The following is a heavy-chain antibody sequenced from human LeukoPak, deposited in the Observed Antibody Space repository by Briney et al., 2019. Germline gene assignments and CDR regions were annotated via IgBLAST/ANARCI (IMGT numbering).Heavy chain of an antibody. J-gene: IGHJ4*02. Sequence: ASVKVSCKASGYTFTSYDINWVRQATGQGLEWMGWMNPNSGNTGYAQKFQGRVTMTRNTSISTAYMELSSLRSEDTAVYYCARVVRGVIIIDYWGQGTLVTVSS. D-gene: IGHD3-10*01. CDR2: MNPNSGNT. V-gene: IGHV1-8*01. CDR3: ARVVRGVIIIDY. CDR1: GYTFTSYD.